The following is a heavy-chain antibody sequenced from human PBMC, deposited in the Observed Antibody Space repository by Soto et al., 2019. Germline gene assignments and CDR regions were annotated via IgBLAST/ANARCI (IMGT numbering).Heavy chain of an antibody. J-gene: IGHJ5*02. CDR3: ARDISYAFWSGDTDWFDP. V-gene: IGHV1-18*01. CDR1: GYTFTSYG. Sequence: QVHLVQSRAEVRKPGASVSVSCKASGYTFTSYGVSWVRQAPGQGLEWMGGISTYNGKTKYAQKLQDRVIMTTDTPTSKAYMETRSLRADDTAVYYCARDISYAFWSGDTDWFDPWGQGTLVTVSS. D-gene: IGHD3-3*01. CDR2: ISTYNGKT.